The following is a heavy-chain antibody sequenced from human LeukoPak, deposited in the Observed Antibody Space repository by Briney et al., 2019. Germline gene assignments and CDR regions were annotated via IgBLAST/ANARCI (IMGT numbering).Heavy chain of an antibody. Sequence: GGSLRLSCTASGFAFDEHGMCWVRQVPGKGLEWVSGINWSGKSTAYTDPFRGRFTISRDNAKNSLYLQMDSLRAEDTALYYCASAPITSPFYFDYWGQGALVTVTS. V-gene: IGHV3-20*04. CDR3: ASAPITSPFYFDY. CDR2: INWSGKST. J-gene: IGHJ4*02. D-gene: IGHD2-2*01. CDR1: GFAFDEHG.